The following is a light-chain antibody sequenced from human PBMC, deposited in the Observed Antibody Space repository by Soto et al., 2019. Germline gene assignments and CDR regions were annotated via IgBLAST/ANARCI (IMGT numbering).Light chain of an antibody. CDR1: QSVSNNY. J-gene: IGKJ2*01. V-gene: IGKV3-20*01. CDR3: QQYGSSPPYT. Sequence: EVVLTQSPGTLSLSPGERATLSCRASQSVSNNYFAWYQQKPGQAPRLLIFGSSDRATGIPDRFSGSGSGTDFTLPISSLEPEDFAVYYCQQYGSSPPYTFGQGTKLEIK. CDR2: GSS.